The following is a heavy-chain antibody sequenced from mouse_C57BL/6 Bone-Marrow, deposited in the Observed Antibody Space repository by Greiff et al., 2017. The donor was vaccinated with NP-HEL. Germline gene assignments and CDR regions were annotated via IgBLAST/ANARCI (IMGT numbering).Heavy chain of an antibody. D-gene: IGHD1-1*01. Sequence: EVKLMESGPELVKPGASVKISCKASGYSFTDYNMNWVKQSNGKSLEWIGVINPNYGTTSYNQKFKGKATLTVDQSSSTAYMQLNSLTSEDSAVYYCARGGYYYGKDYYAMDYWGQGTSVTVSS. CDR2: INPNYGTT. CDR3: ARGGYYYGKDYYAMDY. J-gene: IGHJ4*01. V-gene: IGHV1-39*01. CDR1: GYSFTDYN.